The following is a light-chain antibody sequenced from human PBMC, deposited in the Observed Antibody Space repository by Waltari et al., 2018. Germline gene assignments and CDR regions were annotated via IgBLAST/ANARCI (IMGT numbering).Light chain of an antibody. J-gene: IGKJ1*01. CDR3: LQDYLYPWT. CDR2: AAS. Sequence: AIQMTQSPSSLSASVGDSVTITCQASQDIRDDLGWYQQKPGKAPNLLIYAASTCQSGVPSRFSGSGSGTDFTLTINSLQPEDFATYYCLQDYLYPWTFGQGTKVEI. CDR1: QDIRDD. V-gene: IGKV1-6*01.